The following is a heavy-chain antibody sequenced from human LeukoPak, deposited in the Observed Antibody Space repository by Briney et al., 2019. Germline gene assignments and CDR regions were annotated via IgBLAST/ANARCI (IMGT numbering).Heavy chain of an antibody. J-gene: IGHJ3*02. Sequence: ASVKGSCKASGYTFTSYYMHWVRQAPGQGLEWMGIINPSGGSTSYAQKFQGRVTMTRDMSTSTVYMELSSLRSEDTVVYYCARAVTINAFDIWGQGTMVTVSS. CDR3: ARAVTINAFDI. CDR2: INPSGGST. V-gene: IGHV1-46*01. D-gene: IGHD4-17*01. CDR1: GYTFTSYY.